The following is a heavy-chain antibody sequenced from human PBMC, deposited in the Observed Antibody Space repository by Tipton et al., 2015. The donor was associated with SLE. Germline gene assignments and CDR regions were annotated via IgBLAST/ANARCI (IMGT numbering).Heavy chain of an antibody. CDR2: INAFNGDT. CDR3: AREWGRTLTDVGYFDL. V-gene: IGHV1-3*01. CDR1: GYTFSDYA. J-gene: IGHJ2*01. Sequence: QVQLVQSGAEVKKPGASVKVSCEASGYTFSDYAVHWVRQAPGQRLEWLGCINAFNGDTKYSLKFQHRVTITTDTPANTAYMELRSLRSEDTGIYFCAREWGRTLTDVGYFDLWGRGTLVTVSS. D-gene: IGHD3-16*01.